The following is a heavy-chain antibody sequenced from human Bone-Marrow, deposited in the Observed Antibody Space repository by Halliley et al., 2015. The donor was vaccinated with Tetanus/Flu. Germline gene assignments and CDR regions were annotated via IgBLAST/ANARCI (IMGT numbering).Heavy chain of an antibody. V-gene: IGHV3-43D*04. CDR2: ISGDGDVT. D-gene: IGHD3-16*01. J-gene: IGHJ4*02. Sequence: SLRLSCAASGFTFEDYAMHWVRQTPGKGLEWVSLISGDGDVTDYADPVKSRFSISRDDSKNSVYLRMNSLRPEDTALYFGARGGFTFGERIFDFWGQGTLVTVSS. CDR1: GFTFEDYA. CDR3: ARGGFTFGERIFDF.